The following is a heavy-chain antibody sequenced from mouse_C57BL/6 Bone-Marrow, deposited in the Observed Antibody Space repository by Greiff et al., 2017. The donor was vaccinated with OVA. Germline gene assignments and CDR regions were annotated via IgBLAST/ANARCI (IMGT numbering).Heavy chain of an antibody. J-gene: IGHJ1*03. CDR1: GYTFTSYW. CDR3: ARGGDWYFDV. CDR2: IDPSDSYT. Sequence: QVQLQQSGAELVKPGASVKLSCKASGYTFTSYWMQWVKQRPGQGLEWIGEIDPSDSYTNYNQKFKGKATLTVDTSSSTAYMQLSSLTSEDSAVYYCARGGDWYFDVWGTGTTVTVSS. V-gene: IGHV1-50*01.